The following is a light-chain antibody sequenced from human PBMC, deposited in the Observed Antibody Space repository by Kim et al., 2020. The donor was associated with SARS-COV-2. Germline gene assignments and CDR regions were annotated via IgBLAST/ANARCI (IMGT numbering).Light chain of an antibody. CDR2: AAS. Sequence: ASVGDRVTITGRASQAISNYLAWFKQKPGKGPKRLIYAASSLQSGVPSRFSGSGSGTEFTLTISSLQPEDFATYFCLQHNVYPLTFGGGTKVDIK. J-gene: IGKJ4*01. CDR3: LQHNVYPLT. V-gene: IGKV1-17*03. CDR1: QAISNY.